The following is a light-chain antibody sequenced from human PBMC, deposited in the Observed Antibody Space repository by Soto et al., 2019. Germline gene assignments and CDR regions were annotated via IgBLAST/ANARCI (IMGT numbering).Light chain of an antibody. Sequence: DIQMTQSPSTLSASVGDRVTITCRASQSSWLAWNPQKPGKAPKLPIYKTSSLASGVPSRFSGSGSGTEITRSISSLQPDDLATYCWQQYNSYPLTFGGGTKVEIK. CDR3: QQYNSYPLT. J-gene: IGKJ4*01. CDR2: KTS. V-gene: IGKV1-5*03. CDR1: QSSW.